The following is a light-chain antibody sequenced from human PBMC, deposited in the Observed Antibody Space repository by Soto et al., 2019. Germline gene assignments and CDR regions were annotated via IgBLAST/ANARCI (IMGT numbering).Light chain of an antibody. J-gene: IGLJ2*01. CDR3: CSYAGFSTFVV. Sequence: QYVLTQPASVSGSPGQSITISCTGTSSDVGSYHLVSWYQHHPGKAPKLIIYEGSKRPSGISSRFSGSKSGNTASLTISGLQAEDEADYHCCSYAGFSTFVVFGGGTKVTVL. V-gene: IGLV2-23*03. CDR1: SSDVGSYHL. CDR2: EGS.